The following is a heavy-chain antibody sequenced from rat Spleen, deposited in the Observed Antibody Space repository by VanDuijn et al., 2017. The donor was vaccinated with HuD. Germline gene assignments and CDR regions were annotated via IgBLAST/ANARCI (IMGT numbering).Heavy chain of an antibody. CDR2: INYSGST. Sequence: EVRLQESGPGLVKPSQSLSLTCSVTGFSITSNYWGWIRKFPGNEMEWIGHINYSGSTTYNPSLKSRISITRNTSKNQFFLQVNSVTTEDTATYYCASTYYGYTYYFDYWGQGVMVTVSS. D-gene: IGHD1-9*01. CDR1: GFSITSNY. J-gene: IGHJ2*01. CDR3: ASTYYGYTYYFDY. V-gene: IGHV3-1*01.